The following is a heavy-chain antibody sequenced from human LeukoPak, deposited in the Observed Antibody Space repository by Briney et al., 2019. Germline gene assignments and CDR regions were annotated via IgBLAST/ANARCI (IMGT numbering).Heavy chain of an antibody. CDR1: GYTLTELS. CDR3: ATTSGSYFAFAI. CDR2: FDPEDGET. Sequence: ASVKVSCKVSGYTLTELSMHWVRQAPGKGLEWMGGFDPEDGETIYAQKFQGRVTMTEDTSTDTAYMELSSLRSEDTAVYYCATTSGSYFAFAIWGQGTMVTVSS. V-gene: IGHV1-24*01. J-gene: IGHJ3*02. D-gene: IGHD1-26*01.